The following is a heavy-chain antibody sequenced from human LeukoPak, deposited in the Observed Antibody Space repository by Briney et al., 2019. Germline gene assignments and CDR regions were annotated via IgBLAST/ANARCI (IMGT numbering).Heavy chain of an antibody. D-gene: IGHD3-22*01. CDR2: IRYDGNNK. Sequence: PGGSLRLSCAASGFTFSDYSMHWVRQAPGKGLNWVAFIRYDGNNKYYADSVKGRFTISRDNSKNMLYLEMNSLSTEDTAVYYCAIDSSGYQKDYWGQGTLVTVSS. J-gene: IGHJ4*02. CDR1: GFTFSDYS. CDR3: AIDSSGYQKDY. V-gene: IGHV3-30*02.